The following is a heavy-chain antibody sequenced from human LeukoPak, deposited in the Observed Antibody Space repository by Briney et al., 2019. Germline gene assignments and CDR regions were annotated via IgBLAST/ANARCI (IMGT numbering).Heavy chain of an antibody. D-gene: IGHD6-6*01. J-gene: IGHJ6*02. Sequence: GGSLRLSCAASGFTFRNYYMHWVRQAPGKGLEWVANIKQDGSEKYYVDSVKGRFTISRDNAKNSLYLQMNSLRAEDTAVYYCARAYSSSSSYYYYGMDVWGQGTTVIVSS. V-gene: IGHV3-7*03. CDR3: ARAYSSSSSYYYYGMDV. CDR1: GFTFRNYY. CDR2: IKQDGSEK.